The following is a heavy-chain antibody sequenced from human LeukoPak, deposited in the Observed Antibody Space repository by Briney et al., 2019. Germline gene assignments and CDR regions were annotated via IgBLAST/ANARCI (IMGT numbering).Heavy chain of an antibody. J-gene: IGHJ4*02. V-gene: IGHV1-46*01. D-gene: IGHD3-22*01. CDR3: ARGDLITMIVVDLGDY. Sequence: ASVKVSCKASGYTFTGYYMHWVRQAPGQGLEWMGIINPSGGSTSYAQKFQGRVTMTRDTSTSTVYMELSSLRSEDTAVYYCARGDLITMIVVDLGDYWGQGTLVTVSS. CDR1: GYTFTGYY. CDR2: INPSGGST.